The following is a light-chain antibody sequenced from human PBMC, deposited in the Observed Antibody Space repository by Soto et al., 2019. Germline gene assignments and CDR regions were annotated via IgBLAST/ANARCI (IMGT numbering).Light chain of an antibody. J-gene: IGKJ1*01. CDR2: GAS. Sequence: EIVMTQSPFTLSVSPGGRASLSCRASQNVDSNLAWYQQKPGRAPRLLIYGASTRATGIPARFSGSGSGTEFTLTISSLQSEDFAVYYCQQYNNWPRTFGQGTKVDIK. CDR3: QQYNNWPRT. CDR1: QNVDSN. V-gene: IGKV3-15*01.